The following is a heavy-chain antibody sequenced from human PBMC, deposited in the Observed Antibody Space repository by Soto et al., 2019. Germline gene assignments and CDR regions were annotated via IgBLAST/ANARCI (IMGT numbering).Heavy chain of an antibody. CDR3: ARGGTSYDFWSGYYCHY. CDR2: INSDGSST. V-gene: IGHV3-74*01. Sequence: PGGSLRLSCAASGFTFSSYWMHWVRQAPGKGLVWVSRINSDGSSTSYADSVKGRFTISRDNAKNTLYLQMNSLRAEDTAVYYCARGGTSYDFWSGYYCHYWGQGTLVTVS. J-gene: IGHJ4*02. CDR1: GFTFSSYW. D-gene: IGHD3-3*01.